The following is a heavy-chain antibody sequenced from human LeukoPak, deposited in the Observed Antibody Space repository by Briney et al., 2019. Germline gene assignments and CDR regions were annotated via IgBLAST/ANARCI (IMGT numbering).Heavy chain of an antibody. CDR2: ISGSGGST. D-gene: IGHD2-15*01. V-gene: IGHV3-23*01. CDR3: ATAPYSEYYFDY. J-gene: IGHJ4*02. Sequence: GGSLRLSCAASGFTFSSYAMSWVRQAPGKGLEWVSAISGSGGSTYYADSVKGRFTISRDNAKNSLYLQMNSLRAEDTAVYYCATAPYSEYYFDYWGQGTLVTVSS. CDR1: GFTFSSYA.